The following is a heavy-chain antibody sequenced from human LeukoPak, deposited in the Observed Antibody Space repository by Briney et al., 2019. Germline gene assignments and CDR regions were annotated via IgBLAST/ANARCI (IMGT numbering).Heavy chain of an antibody. D-gene: IGHD6-13*01. Sequence: SETLSLTCSVSGGSISTYYWSWIRQPPGKGLEWIGYIYYSGSTSYNPSLKSRVTISVDTSKNQFSLDLSSVTAADAAVYYCARHGIVDSSRKYYFDYWGQGTLVTVSS. J-gene: IGHJ4*02. CDR3: ARHGIVDSSRKYYFDY. CDR1: GGSISTYY. CDR2: IYYSGST. V-gene: IGHV4-59*08.